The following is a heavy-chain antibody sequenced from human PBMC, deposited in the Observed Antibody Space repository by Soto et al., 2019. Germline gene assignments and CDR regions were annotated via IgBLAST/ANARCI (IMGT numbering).Heavy chain of an antibody. CDR2: MQHTGNT. CDR3: AKDVSSRRWFDP. Sequence: QVQLQESGPGLVKPSETLSLTCAVSGASIRSYHWSWIRQPAGKGLEWIGRMQHTGNTKYTPSLKRRVTMSVDTSKNQISLKMTSVTAADTAVYFCAKDVSSRRWFDPWGQGILVIVSS. V-gene: IGHV4-4*07. J-gene: IGHJ5*02. CDR1: GASIRSYH. D-gene: IGHD3-16*01.